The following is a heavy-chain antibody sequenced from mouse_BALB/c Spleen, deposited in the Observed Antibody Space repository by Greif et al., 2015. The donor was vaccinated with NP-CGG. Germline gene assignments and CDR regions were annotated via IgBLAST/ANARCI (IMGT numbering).Heavy chain of an antibody. D-gene: IGHD2-14*01. CDR3: ASKGRYDTMDY. Sequence: QVQPQQSGPELVRPGGSVKISCKGSGYTFTDYAMHWVKQSHAESLEWIGIISTYYNNTNFNQKFKGKATMTVDKSSSTAYIELARLTSEDSAIYYCASKGRYDTMDYWGQGTSVTVSS. J-gene: IGHJ4*01. CDR2: ISTYYNNT. CDR1: GYTFTDYA. V-gene: IGHV1-67*01.